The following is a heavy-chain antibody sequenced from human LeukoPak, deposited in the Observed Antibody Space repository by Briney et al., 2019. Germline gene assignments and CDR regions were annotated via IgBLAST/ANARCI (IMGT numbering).Heavy chain of an antibody. V-gene: IGHV4-39*01. CDR2: MYYSGST. D-gene: IGHD2-15*01. CDR3: ARRVVVAATMIDY. Sequence: MASETLSLTCTVSGGSISSSSYYWGWIRQPPGKGLEWLGSMYYSGSTYYNPSLKSRVTISVDTTKNQFSLKLSSVTAADTAVYYCARRVVVAATMIDYWGQGTLVTVSS. J-gene: IGHJ4*02. CDR1: GGSISSSSYY.